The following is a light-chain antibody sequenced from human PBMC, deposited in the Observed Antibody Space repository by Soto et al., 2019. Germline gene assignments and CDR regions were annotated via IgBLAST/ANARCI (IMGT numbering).Light chain of an antibody. CDR1: QSLSKTY. CDR3: QQYVSPPWT. J-gene: IGKJ1*01. V-gene: IGKV3-20*01. Sequence: EIVLTQSSGTLSLSPGERATLSCRASQSLSKTYLAWYQKKPGQAPRLLIDGASSRATGTPDRFSGSGSGTDFTLTISRLEPEDFAVYYCQQYVSPPWTFGQGTKVEIK. CDR2: GAS.